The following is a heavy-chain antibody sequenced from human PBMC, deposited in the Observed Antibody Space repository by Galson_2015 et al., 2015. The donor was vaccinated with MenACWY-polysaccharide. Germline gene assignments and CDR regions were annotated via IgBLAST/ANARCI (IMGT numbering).Heavy chain of an antibody. CDR2: ISASSSAI. V-gene: IGHV3-48*02. CDR1: GLTFSNWW. CDR3: ALYNWNDKGGALDI. D-gene: IGHD1-1*01. Sequence: SLRLSCAASGLTFSNWWMTWVRQTPGKGLEWVSYISASSSAIYYADSVKGRFTISRDNAKKSLYLQMNSLRDEDTAVYYCALYNWNDKGGALDIWGRGTMVTVSS. J-gene: IGHJ3*02.